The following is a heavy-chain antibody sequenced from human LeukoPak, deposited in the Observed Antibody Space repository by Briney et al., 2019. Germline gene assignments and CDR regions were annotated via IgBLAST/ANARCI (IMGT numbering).Heavy chain of an antibody. V-gene: IGHV1-46*01. CDR1: GYAFTTYY. D-gene: IGHD5-12*01. Sequence: ASVKVSCKASGYAFTTYYLHWVRQAPGQGLEWMGIINPTGGSATYSQKCQGRVTMTRDTSRSTVYMEMSSLRSEDTALSYCARGGPGRDGYNYAFDFWGQGTLVTVSA. CDR3: ARGGPGRDGYNYAFDF. J-gene: IGHJ4*02. CDR2: INPTGGSA.